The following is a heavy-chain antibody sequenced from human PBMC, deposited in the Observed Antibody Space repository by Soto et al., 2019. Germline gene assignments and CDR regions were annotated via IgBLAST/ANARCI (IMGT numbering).Heavy chain of an antibody. CDR2: IKYDGSKE. Sequence: EVQVVESGGDLVQPGGSLILSCAASGFIFSTSWMSWVRQAPGKGLEWVANIKYDGSKEYYVDSVKGRFTISRDNARNSLYLQMNSLRAEDTAVYYCARGDSCSWGFGGQGTLVTVSS. CDR1: GFIFSTSW. V-gene: IGHV3-7*03. CDR3: ARGDSCSWGF. J-gene: IGHJ1*01. D-gene: IGHD3-22*01.